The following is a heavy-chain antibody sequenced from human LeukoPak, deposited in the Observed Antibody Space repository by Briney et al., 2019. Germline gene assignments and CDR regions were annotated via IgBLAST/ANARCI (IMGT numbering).Heavy chain of an antibody. D-gene: IGHD6-19*01. V-gene: IGHV3-9*01. CDR2: ISWNSGSI. CDR3: AKVVAGPYYFDY. Sequence: PGRSLRLSCAASGFTFDDYAMHWVRQAPGKGLEWVSGISWNSGSIGYADSVKGRFTISRDNAKNSLYLQMNSLRAEDTALYYCAKVVAGPYYFDYWGQGTLVTVSS. CDR1: GFTFDDYA. J-gene: IGHJ4*02.